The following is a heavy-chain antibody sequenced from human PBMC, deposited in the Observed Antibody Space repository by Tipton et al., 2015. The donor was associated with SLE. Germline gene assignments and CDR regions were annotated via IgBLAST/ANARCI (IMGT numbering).Heavy chain of an antibody. J-gene: IGHJ4*02. CDR3: ARDRGYSGYDPPGYFDY. V-gene: IGHV3-66*01. CDR2: IYSGGST. D-gene: IGHD5-12*01. Sequence: SLRLSCVASGFTVRSKYMSWVRQAPGTGLEWVSFIYSGGSTYYADFVKGRFAISRDNSKNTLYLQMNSLRAEDTAVYYCARDRGYSGYDPPGYFDYWGQGTLVTVSS. CDR1: GFTVRSKY.